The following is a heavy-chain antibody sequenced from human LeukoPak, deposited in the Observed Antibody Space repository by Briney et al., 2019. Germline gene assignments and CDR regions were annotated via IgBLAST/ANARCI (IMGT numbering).Heavy chain of an antibody. J-gene: IGHJ4*02. CDR1: GFTFSSYS. D-gene: IGHD3-22*01. Sequence: PGGSLRLSCAASGFTFSSYSMNWVRQAPGKGLEWVSSISSSSSYIYYADLVKGRFTISRDNAKNSLYLQMNSLRAEDTAVYYCARDHYYDSSGYDYWGQGTLVTVSS. CDR3: ARDHYYDSSGYDY. V-gene: IGHV3-21*01. CDR2: ISSSSSYI.